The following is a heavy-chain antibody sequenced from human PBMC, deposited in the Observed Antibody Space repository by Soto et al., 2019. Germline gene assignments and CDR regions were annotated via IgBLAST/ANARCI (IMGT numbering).Heavy chain of an antibody. Sequence: ASVKVSCKASGYTFSNYGITWVRQAPGQGLEWMRWISGYDGNTNYPQSLQGRVAMTTDPSTRTAYMELRSLRSDDTAVYYCARKSSSSSWFDPWGQGTLVTVSS. D-gene: IGHD6-6*01. CDR2: ISGYDGNT. J-gene: IGHJ5*02. CDR3: ARKSSSSSWFDP. CDR1: GYTFSNYG. V-gene: IGHV1-18*01.